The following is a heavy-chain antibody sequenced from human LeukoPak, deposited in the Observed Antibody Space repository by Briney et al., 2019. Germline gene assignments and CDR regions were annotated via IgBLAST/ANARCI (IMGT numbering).Heavy chain of an antibody. Sequence: ASVKVSCKLSGDTLTELSMHWVRQSPGKGLEWMGGFVPEDGETIYAQKFQGRVTMTEDTSTDTAYMELSSLISDDTAVYFCATLPRGHLFDSWGQGTLVTVSS. CDR3: ATLPRGHLFDS. CDR1: GDTLTELS. CDR2: FVPEDGET. J-gene: IGHJ4*02. D-gene: IGHD3-10*01. V-gene: IGHV1-24*01.